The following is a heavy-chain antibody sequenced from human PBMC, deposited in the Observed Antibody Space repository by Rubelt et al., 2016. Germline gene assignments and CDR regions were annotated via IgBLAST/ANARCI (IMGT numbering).Heavy chain of an antibody. CDR1: GGSFSGYS. V-gene: IGHV4-39*07. Sequence: QVQLQESGPGLVKPSETLSLTCAVYGGSFSGYSWTWFRQSPGKGLEWIGSIYYSGTTYYNPSLKSRVTLSLDTSKNQFSRKLTSVTAADTAVDYCVRDGLSSGIDHWGQGTLVTVSS. CDR2: IYYSGTT. J-gene: IGHJ4*02. CDR3: VRDGLSSGIDH. D-gene: IGHD3-10*01.